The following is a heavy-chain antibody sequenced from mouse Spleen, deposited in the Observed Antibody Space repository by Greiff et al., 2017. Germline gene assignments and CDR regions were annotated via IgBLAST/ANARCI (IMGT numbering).Heavy chain of an antibody. V-gene: IGHV1-69*01. CDR2: IDPSDSYT. D-gene: IGHD4-1*01. Sequence: QVQLQQSGAELVMPGASVKLSCKASGYTFTSYWMHWVKQRPGQGLEWIGEIDPSDSYTNYNQKFKGKATLTVDKSSSTAYMQLSSLTSEDSAVYYCARWDGLDYWGQGTTLTVSS. J-gene: IGHJ2*01. CDR3: ARWDGLDY. CDR1: GYTFTSYW.